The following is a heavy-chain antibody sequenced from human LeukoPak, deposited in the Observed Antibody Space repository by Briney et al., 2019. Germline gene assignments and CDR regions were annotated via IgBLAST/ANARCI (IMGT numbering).Heavy chain of an antibody. CDR2: ISSGGSYE. CDR3: ARDSTYYYAAGSSGPHYFDN. V-gene: IGHV3-30*01. J-gene: IGHJ4*02. CDR1: GFTFSSYA. D-gene: IGHD3-10*01. Sequence: GGSLRLSCAASGFTFSSYAMHWVRQAPGKGLEWVSIISSGGSYEYYADSVKGRFTISRDNSKNTLYLQLNSLRAEDTAVYYCARDSTYYYAAGSSGPHYFDNWGQGTLVTVSS.